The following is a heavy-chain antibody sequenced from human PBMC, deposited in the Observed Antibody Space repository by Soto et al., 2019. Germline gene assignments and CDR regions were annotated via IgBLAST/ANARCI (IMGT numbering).Heavy chain of an antibody. J-gene: IGHJ4*02. CDR1: GFTFKIYD. CDR2: ISSTGSPM. Sequence: LRLSCEASGFTFKIYDMNWVRQAPGKGLEWVSYISSTGSPMYYAESVKGRFTISRDNAKNSLFLQMNSLRGEDTAIYFCARATRRSTLVRGVTTALDYWGQGALVTVSS. V-gene: IGHV3-48*03. D-gene: IGHD3-10*01. CDR3: ARATRRSTLVRGVTTALDY.